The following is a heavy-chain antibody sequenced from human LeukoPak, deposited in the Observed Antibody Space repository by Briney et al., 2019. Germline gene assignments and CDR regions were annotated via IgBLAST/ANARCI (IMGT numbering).Heavy chain of an antibody. CDR1: GYTFTGYY. V-gene: IGHV1-2*02. D-gene: IGHD3/OR15-3a*01. J-gene: IGHJ4*02. CDR2: INPNSGGT. Sequence: ASVKVSCKASGYTFTGYYMHWVRQAPGQGLEWMGWINPNSGGTNYAQKSQGRVTMTRDTSISTAYMELSRLRSDDTAVYYCTRGTDFGLDSWGQGTLVTVSS. CDR3: TRGTDFGLDS.